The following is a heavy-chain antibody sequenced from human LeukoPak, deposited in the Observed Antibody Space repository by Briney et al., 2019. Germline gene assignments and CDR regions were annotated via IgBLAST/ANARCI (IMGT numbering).Heavy chain of an antibody. CDR2: IYYSGST. CDR3: ARGMGRVYDSSGYGLYFDY. V-gene: IGHV4-59*01. D-gene: IGHD3-22*01. J-gene: IGHJ4*02. Sequence: SETLSLTCTVSGGSISSYYWSWIRQPPGKGLEWIGYIYYSGSTNYNPSLKSRVTISVDTSKNQFSLKLSSVIAADTAVYYCARGMGRVYDSSGYGLYFDYWGQGTLVTVSS. CDR1: GGSISSYY.